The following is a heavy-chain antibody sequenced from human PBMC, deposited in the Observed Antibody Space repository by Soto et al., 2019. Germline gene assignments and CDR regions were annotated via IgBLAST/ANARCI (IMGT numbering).Heavy chain of an antibody. CDR2: IIPISGTA. CDR1: GGTFSSYA. D-gene: IGHD2-15*01. CDR3: ASSPYCSGGSCYSGYYYYGMDV. J-gene: IGHJ6*02. Sequence: QVQLVQSGAEVKKPGSSVKVSCKASGGTFSSYAISWVRQAPGQGLEWMGGIIPISGTANYAPKFQGRVTITADESTSTAYMELSSLRSEGTAVYYCASSPYCSGGSCYSGYYYYGMDVWGQGPTVTVSS. V-gene: IGHV1-69*01.